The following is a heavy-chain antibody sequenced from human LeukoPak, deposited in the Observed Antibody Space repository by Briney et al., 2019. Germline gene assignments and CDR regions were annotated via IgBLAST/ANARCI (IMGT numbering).Heavy chain of an antibody. CDR1: GFTVSSNY. J-gene: IGHJ4*02. CDR3: SREAYSSSWPPDY. V-gene: IGHV3-49*04. D-gene: IGHD6-13*01. CDR2: IRSKTYGGTT. Sequence: GGSLRLSCAASGFTVSSNYMSWVRQAPGKGLEWVGFIRSKTYGGTTEYAASVKGRFTISRDDSKSIAYLQMNSLKTEDTAVYYCSREAYSSSWPPDYWGQGTLVTVSS.